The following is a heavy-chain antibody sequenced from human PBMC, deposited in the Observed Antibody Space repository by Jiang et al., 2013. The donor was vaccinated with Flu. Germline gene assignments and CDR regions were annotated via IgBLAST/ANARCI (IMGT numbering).Heavy chain of an antibody. CDR3: ARDGGTTVTTSPINWFDP. J-gene: IGHJ5*02. V-gene: IGHV1-3*01. Sequence: SGAEVKKPGASVKVSCKASGYTFTSYAMHWVRQAPGQRLEWMGWINAGNGNTKYSQKFQGRVTITRDTSASTAYMELSSLRSEDTAVYYCARDGGTTVTTSPINWFDPWGQGTLVTVSS. CDR2: INAGNGNT. CDR1: GYTFTSYA. D-gene: IGHD4-17*01.